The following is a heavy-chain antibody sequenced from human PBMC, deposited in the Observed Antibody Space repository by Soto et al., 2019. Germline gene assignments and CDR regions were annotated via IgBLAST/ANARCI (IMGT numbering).Heavy chain of an antibody. CDR2: IKQDGSEK. J-gene: IGHJ3*02. CDR1: GFPFSSHW. CDR3: VRDSAGAYDI. V-gene: IGHV3-7*05. Sequence: GGSLRLXCAASGFPFSSHWMSWVRQAPGKGLEWVANIKQDGSEKYYVDSVKGRFTISRDNAKNSLFLLLNSLRAEDTAVYYCVRDSAGAYDIWGQGTMVTVSS.